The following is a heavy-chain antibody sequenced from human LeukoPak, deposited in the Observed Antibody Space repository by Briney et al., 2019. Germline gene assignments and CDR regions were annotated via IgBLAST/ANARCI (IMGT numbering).Heavy chain of an antibody. Sequence: ASVKVSCKASGYTFTSCNMQWVRQAPGQGLEWMGVINPRGGSTTYAQKFQDRVTMTRDTSTSTVYMELSSLRSEDTAVYYCARLLYSSGHRGFGYWGQGTLVTVSS. V-gene: IGHV1-46*01. CDR2: INPRGGST. CDR1: GYTFTSCN. J-gene: IGHJ4*02. CDR3: ARLLYSSGHRGFGY. D-gene: IGHD3-22*01.